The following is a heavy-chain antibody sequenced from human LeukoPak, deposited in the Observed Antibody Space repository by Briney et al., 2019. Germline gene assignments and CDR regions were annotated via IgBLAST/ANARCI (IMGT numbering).Heavy chain of an antibody. CDR3: TKEETKYTFGNAFDY. CDR2: IYWNSGII. J-gene: IGHJ4*02. Sequence: GGSLRLSCAASGFTFDDYAMHWVRQAPGQGLEWVSSIYWNSGIITYADSVRGRFTISRDNADNSLFLQMDSLRPEDTALYYCTKEETKYTFGNAFDYWSQGTLVTVSS. D-gene: IGHD4-23*01. CDR1: GFTFDDYA. V-gene: IGHV3-9*01.